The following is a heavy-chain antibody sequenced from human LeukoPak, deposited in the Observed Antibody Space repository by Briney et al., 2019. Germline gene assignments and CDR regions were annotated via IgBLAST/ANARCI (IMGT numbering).Heavy chain of an antibody. CDR1: GYTLTELS. V-gene: IGHV1-24*01. D-gene: IGHD3-22*01. CDR3: ARDYYDSSGYYYYLDNWFDP. CDR2: FDPEDGET. J-gene: IGHJ5*02. Sequence: ASVKVSCKVSGYTLTELSMHWVRQAPGKGLEWMGGFDPEDGETIYAQKFQGRVTMTEDTSTDTAYMELSSLRSEDTAVYYCARDYYDSSGYYYYLDNWFDPWGQGTLVTVSS.